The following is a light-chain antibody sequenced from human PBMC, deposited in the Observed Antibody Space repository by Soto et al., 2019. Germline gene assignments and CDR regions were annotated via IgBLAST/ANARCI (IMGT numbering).Light chain of an antibody. CDR2: YDS. J-gene: IGLJ2*01. V-gene: IGLV3-21*04. CDR1: NIGSKS. CDR3: QVWDSSSDHVV. Sequence: SYELTQPPSVSVAPGKTGRITCGGNNIGSKSVHCYQQKPGQAPGLVSDYDSDRPSGIHERFSGSNSGDTATLTISRVEAGDEADYYCQVWDSSSDHVVFVGGTKLTVL.